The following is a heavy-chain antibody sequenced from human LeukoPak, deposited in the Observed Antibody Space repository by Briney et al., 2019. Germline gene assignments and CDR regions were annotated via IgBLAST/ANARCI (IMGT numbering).Heavy chain of an antibody. Sequence: GGSLRLSCAASGFTVSNNYMSWVRQAPGKGLEWVSVIFSGGSTYYADSVKGRFTISRDNSKNTLYLQIHSLRAEDTAVYYCARHYGDYVQGDYWGQGTLVTVSS. CDR1: GFTVSNNY. J-gene: IGHJ4*02. CDR3: ARHYGDYVQGDY. V-gene: IGHV3-66*04. D-gene: IGHD4-17*01. CDR2: IFSGGST.